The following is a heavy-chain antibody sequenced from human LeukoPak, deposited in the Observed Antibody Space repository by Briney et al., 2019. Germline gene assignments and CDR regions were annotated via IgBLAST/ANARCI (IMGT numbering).Heavy chain of an antibody. CDR2: IYYSGST. V-gene: IGHV4-59*08. Sequence: SETLSLTCTVSGGSISIYYWSWIRQPPGKGLEWIGYIYYSGSTNYNPSLKSRVTISVDTSKNQFSLKLSSVTAADTAVYYCARLRSSQFYYYGMDVWGQGTTVTVSS. CDR1: GGSISIYY. D-gene: IGHD2-2*01. CDR3: ARLRSSQFYYYGMDV. J-gene: IGHJ6*02.